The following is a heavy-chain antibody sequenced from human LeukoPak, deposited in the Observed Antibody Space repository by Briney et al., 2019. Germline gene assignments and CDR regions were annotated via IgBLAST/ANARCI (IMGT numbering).Heavy chain of an antibody. CDR1: GGTFSSYA. V-gene: IGHV1-69*13. CDR3: ARDLYGSGSPHY. J-gene: IGHJ4*02. Sequence: GASVKVSCKASGGTFSSYAISWVRQAPGQGLEWMGGIIPIFGTANYAQKFQGRVTITADESTSTIYMELSSLRSDDTAVYYCARDLYGSGSPHYWGQGTLVTVSS. D-gene: IGHD3-10*01. CDR2: IIPIFGTA.